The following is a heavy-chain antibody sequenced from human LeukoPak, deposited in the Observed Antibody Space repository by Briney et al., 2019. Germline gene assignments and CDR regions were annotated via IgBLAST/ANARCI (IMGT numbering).Heavy chain of an antibody. V-gene: IGHV7-4-1*02. CDR1: GYTFTSYA. J-gene: IGHJ3*02. Sequence: ASVKVSCKASGYTFTSYAMNWVRQAPGQGLEWMGWINTNTGNPTYAQGFTGRFVFSLDTSVSTAYLQISSLKAEDTAVYYCASDALDILPYRAFDIWGQGTMVTVSS. CDR3: ASDALDILPYRAFDI. D-gene: IGHD3-9*01. CDR2: INTNTGNP.